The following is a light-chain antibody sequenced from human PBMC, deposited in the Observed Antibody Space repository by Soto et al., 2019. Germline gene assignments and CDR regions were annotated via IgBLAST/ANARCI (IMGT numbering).Light chain of an antibody. J-gene: IGLJ1*01. Sequence: QSALTQPPSVSGSPGQSITVSCTGTSSDIGASNFVSWYQHLPGRAPKVIIFEATNRPSGVSDRFSGSKAGITASLTISGPHADDEGEYFCISYKTDDTFVFGTGTKVTVL. CDR2: EAT. CDR1: SSDIGASNF. CDR3: ISYKTDDTFV. V-gene: IGLV2-14*01.